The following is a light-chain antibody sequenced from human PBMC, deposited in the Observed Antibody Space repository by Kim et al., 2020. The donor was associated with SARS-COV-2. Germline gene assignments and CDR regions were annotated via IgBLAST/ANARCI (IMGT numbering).Light chain of an antibody. CDR2: GKN. CDR1: SLRSYY. V-gene: IGLV3-19*01. Sequence: SSALTQDPAVSVALGQTVRITCQGDSLRSYYASWYQQKPGQAPVLVIYGKNNRPSGIPDRFSGSSSGNTASLTITGAQAEDEADYYCNSRDSSGNPNWVFGGGTQLTVL. CDR3: NSRDSSGNPNWV. J-gene: IGLJ3*02.